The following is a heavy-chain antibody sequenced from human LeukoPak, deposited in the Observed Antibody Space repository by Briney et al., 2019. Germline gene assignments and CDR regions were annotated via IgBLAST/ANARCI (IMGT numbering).Heavy chain of an antibody. Sequence: GGSLRLSCAASGFTFSSYAMSWVRQAPGKGLELVSAISGSGGSTYSADSVKGRFTISRDNSKNTLYLQMNSLRAEDTAVYYCAKALCSGGTCYRFDYWGQGTLVTVSS. CDR1: GFTFSSYA. D-gene: IGHD2-15*01. J-gene: IGHJ4*02. CDR3: AKALCSGGTCYRFDY. V-gene: IGHV3-23*01. CDR2: ISGSGGST.